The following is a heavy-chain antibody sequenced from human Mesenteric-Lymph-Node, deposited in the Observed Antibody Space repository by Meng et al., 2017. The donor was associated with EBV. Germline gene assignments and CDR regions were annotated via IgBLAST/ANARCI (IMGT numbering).Heavy chain of an antibody. J-gene: IGHJ4*02. Sequence: QIQRVQSGPEVKKPGASVKVSCKDSGYTFTSHGISWVRQAPGQGLEWMGWISGHNGNTNYAQKFQGRVTMTTDTSTSTAYMELRSLRSDDAAVYYCTRDLDIVVVPTASDFDSWGQGTLVTVSS. CDR1: GYTFTSHG. CDR3: TRDLDIVVVPTASDFDS. D-gene: IGHD2-2*01. V-gene: IGHV1-18*01. CDR2: ISGHNGNT.